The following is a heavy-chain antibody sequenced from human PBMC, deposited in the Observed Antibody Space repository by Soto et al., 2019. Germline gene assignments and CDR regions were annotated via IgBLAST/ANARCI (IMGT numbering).Heavy chain of an antibody. Sequence: EVRLEESGGGLVPPGRSLRLSCTTSGFAFEDFPMHWVRQVPGKGLQWVAGITWNSGNMGYGDSVKGRFTISRDNAKNSLYLQMNSLRDEDTAFYYCVKDRIQFVEWFSTFDSWGKGTLVTVSS. D-gene: IGHD3-3*01. CDR1: GFAFEDFP. CDR3: VKDRIQFVEWFSTFDS. CDR2: ITWNSGNM. V-gene: IGHV3-9*01. J-gene: IGHJ4*02.